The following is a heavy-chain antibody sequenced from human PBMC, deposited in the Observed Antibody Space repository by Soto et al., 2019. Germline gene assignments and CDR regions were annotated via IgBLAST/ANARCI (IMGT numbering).Heavy chain of an antibody. CDR1: WFTLSSYG. D-gene: IGHD6-25*01. J-gene: IGHJ4*02. V-gene: IGHV3-23*01. Sequence: GGAPGPSCAAAWFTLSSYGMSWVRQAPGKGVGWVSAISGTGGTTYYADSVKGRFTISRDNSRNTLHLQMNSLRAEDTAIYYCAKFFVETGGSSGWPWSFHFWGQGTLVTVSS. CDR2: ISGTGGTT. CDR3: AKFFVETGGSSGWPWSFHF.